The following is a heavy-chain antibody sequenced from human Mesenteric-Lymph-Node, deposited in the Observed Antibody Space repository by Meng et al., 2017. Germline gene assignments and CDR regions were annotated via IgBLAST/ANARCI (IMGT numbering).Heavy chain of an antibody. CDR1: GFTFSSYA. J-gene: IGHJ4*02. Sequence: GESLKISCAASGFTFSSYAMSWVRQAPGKGLEWVSAISGSGGSTYYADSVKGRFTISRDNSKNTLYLQMNSLRAEDTAVYYCAKVTTVTTDFINYFDYWGQGTLVTVSS. CDR3: AKVTTVTTDFINYFDY. D-gene: IGHD4-17*01. CDR2: ISGSGGST. V-gene: IGHV3-23*01.